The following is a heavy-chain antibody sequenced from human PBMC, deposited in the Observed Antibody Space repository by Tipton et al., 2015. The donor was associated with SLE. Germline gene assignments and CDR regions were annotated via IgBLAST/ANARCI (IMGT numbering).Heavy chain of an antibody. CDR3: ARKASCTRSSCSGFDP. CDR2: IYTSGST. CDR1: GDSISSAPSSGSYY. J-gene: IGHJ5*02. V-gene: IGHV4-61*02. Sequence: TLSLTCTVSGDSISSAPSSGSYYWNWIRQPAGKGLEWIGRIYTSGSTNYNPPLKSRLTISVDTSKNQFSLKLTSVTAADTAVYYCARKASCTRSSCSGFDPWGQGTLVTVSS. D-gene: IGHD2-2*01.